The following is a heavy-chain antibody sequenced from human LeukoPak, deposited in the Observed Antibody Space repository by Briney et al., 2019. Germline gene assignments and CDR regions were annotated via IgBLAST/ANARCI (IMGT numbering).Heavy chain of an antibody. CDR1: GFTFSSYW. J-gene: IGHJ6*03. CDR3: ARGPRFLEWTRDDYYYYMDV. Sequence: GGSLRLSCAASGFTFSSYWMSWVRQAPGKGLEWVANIKQDGSEKYYVDSVKGRFTISRDNAKNSLYLQMNSLRAEDTAVYYCARGPRFLEWTRDDYYYYMDVWGKGTTVTVSS. D-gene: IGHD3-3*01. CDR2: IKQDGSEK. V-gene: IGHV3-7*01.